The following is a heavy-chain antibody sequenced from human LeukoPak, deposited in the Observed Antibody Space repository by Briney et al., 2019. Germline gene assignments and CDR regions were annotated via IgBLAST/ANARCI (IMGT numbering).Heavy chain of an antibody. J-gene: IGHJ4*02. Sequence: GESLQISCEGSGSSFTNYWIGWVRQLPGKGLEWMGIISPDGSDTRYSPSFQGQVTISADKPISTAYLRWSSLKASDTAMYYCARLTSSWSFDYWGQGTLVTVSS. D-gene: IGHD2-2*01. CDR1: GSSFTNYW. CDR2: ISPDGSDT. V-gene: IGHV5-51*01. CDR3: ARLTSSWSFDY.